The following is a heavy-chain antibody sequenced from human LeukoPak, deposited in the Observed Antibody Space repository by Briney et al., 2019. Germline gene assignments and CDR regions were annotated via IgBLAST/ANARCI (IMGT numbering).Heavy chain of an antibody. CDR3: ARGTDYDSPFDI. Sequence: PSETLSLTCTVSGGSISRYYWRWIRQPPGKGLEWIGYIYYSGSTNYNPSLKSRVTISVDTSKNQFSLKLSSVTAADTAVSYCARGTDYDSPFDIWGQGTMVTVSS. CDR1: GGSISRYY. D-gene: IGHD3-22*01. V-gene: IGHV4-59*12. J-gene: IGHJ3*02. CDR2: IYYSGST.